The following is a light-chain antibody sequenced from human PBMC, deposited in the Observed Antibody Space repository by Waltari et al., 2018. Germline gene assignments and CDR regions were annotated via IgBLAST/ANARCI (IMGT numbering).Light chain of an antibody. Sequence: ESVLMQSPATLYLSPGERATLSSRASQSVTSYLAWYQQKPGQAPRLLIFDASKRATGIPARFSGSGSGTDFTLTISSLEPEDFAVYYCQQRSNWPPALTFGGGTKVEIK. V-gene: IGKV3-11*01. CDR2: DAS. CDR1: QSVTSY. CDR3: QQRSNWPPALT. J-gene: IGKJ4*01.